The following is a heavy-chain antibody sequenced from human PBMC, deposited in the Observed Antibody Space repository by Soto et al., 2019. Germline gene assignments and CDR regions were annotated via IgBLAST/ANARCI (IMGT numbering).Heavy chain of an antibody. D-gene: IGHD6-6*01. V-gene: IGHV3-48*01. CDR3: GRVSSSSGGSYYYYYYMDV. CDR2: ISSISSTI. CDR1: GFTFSSYS. Sequence: EVQLVESGGGLVQPGGSLRLSCAASGFTFSSYSMNWVRQAPGKGLEWVSYISSISSTIYYADSVKGRFTISRDNTKNSLYLQMNSLGAGDTAVYYCGRVSSSSGGSYYYYYYMDVWGKGTTVTVSS. J-gene: IGHJ6*03.